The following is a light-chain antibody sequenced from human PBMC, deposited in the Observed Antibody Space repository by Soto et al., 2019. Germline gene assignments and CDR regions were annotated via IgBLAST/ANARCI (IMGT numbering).Light chain of an antibody. CDR1: SSDVGGYNY. CDR2: DVS. Sequence: QSVXTQPASVSGSPGQSITISCTGTSSDVGGYNYVSWYQQHPGKAPKLMIYDVSNRPSGVSNRFSGSKSGNTASLTISGLQAEDEADYYCSSYTSSSTHYVFGTGTKVTVL. J-gene: IGLJ1*01. V-gene: IGLV2-14*01. CDR3: SSYTSSSTHYV.